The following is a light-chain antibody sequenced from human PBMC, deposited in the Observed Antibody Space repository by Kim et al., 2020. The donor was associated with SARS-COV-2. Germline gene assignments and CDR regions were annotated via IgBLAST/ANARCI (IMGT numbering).Light chain of an antibody. CDR2: GAS. CDR1: QSVNSN. CDR3: QQYNNWPYT. Sequence: EIVMTQSPVTLSVSPGERATLSCRASQSVNSNLAWYQQKPGRAPRLLIYGASTRATGITARFSGSGSGTEFTLTISSLQSEDFAVYYCQQYNNWPYTFGQGTKLEIK. V-gene: IGKV3-15*01. J-gene: IGKJ2*01.